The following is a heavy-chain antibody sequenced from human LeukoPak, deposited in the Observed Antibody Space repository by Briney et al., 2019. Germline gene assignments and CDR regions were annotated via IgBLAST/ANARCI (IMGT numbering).Heavy chain of an antibody. Sequence: MAGGSLRLSCVAYGFNFRDYSMNWVRQAPGKGLDWVSGISGTSSYVYYGDSVKGRFTVSRDNAKNSLYLQMNSLRPEDTAVYYCARRFFDIWGQGTMVTVSS. V-gene: IGHV3-21*01. CDR3: ARRFFDI. CDR2: ISGTSSYV. J-gene: IGHJ3*02. CDR1: GFNFRDYS.